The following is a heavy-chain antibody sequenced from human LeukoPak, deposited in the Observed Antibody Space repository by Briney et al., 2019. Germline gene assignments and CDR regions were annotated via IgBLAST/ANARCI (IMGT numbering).Heavy chain of an antibody. CDR1: GGSISSYY. J-gene: IGHJ5*02. D-gene: IGHD3/OR15-3a*01. CDR2: IYYSGST. CDR3: ARERGPVDPSWFDP. Sequence: SETLSLTCTVSGGSISSYYWSWIRQPPGKGLEWIGYIYYSGSTNYNPSLKSRVTISVDTSKNQFSLKLSSVTAADTAVYYCARERGPVDPSWFDPWGQGTLVTVSS. V-gene: IGHV4-59*01.